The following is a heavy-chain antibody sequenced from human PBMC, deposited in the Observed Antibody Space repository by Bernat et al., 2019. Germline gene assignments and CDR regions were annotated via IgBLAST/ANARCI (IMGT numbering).Heavy chain of an antibody. V-gene: IGHV1-18*04. J-gene: IGHJ6*03. Sequence: QVQLEQPGGEVKKPGASAKVSCKASGYTFTNYGISWVRQAPGQGLEWMGWISAYNGKTNYAQKFQGRVTMTTDTSTSTAYMDLRSLRSDDTAVYYCARHSWFRGLRYLDYMDFWGKGTTVTVSS. CDR3: ARHSWFRGLRYLDYMDF. CDR1: GYTFTNYG. CDR2: ISAYNGKT. D-gene: IGHD3-10*01.